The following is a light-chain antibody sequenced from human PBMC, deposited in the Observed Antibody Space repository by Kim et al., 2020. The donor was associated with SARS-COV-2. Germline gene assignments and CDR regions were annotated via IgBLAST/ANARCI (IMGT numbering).Light chain of an antibody. CDR1: QNIQNW. V-gene: IGKV1-5*01. CDR3: QQYDGY. CDR2: DAS. Sequence: STLSASVGDRVTSTGRASQNIQNWLAWYQQKPGKAPKVLMYDASTLQGGVPSRFSGSGFGTEFTLTISGLQPDDFATYYCQQYDGYFGQGTKLEI. J-gene: IGKJ2*01.